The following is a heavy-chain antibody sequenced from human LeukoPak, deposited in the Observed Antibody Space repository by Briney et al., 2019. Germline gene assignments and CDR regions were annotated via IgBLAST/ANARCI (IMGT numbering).Heavy chain of an antibody. CDR1: GFTFSRLG. D-gene: IGHD4-11*01. J-gene: IGHJ4*02. V-gene: IGHV3-23*01. Sequence: HPGGSLRLSCVASGFTFSRLGRNWSRQAQGKGLEWVSGISPSGDIKYYVDSVKGRLTVSRDNSKNTLYLQMNSLRAEDTAVYYCAKVGLTVTTILDYFDYWGQGTLVTVSS. CDR2: ISPSGDIK. CDR3: AKVGLTVTTILDYFDY.